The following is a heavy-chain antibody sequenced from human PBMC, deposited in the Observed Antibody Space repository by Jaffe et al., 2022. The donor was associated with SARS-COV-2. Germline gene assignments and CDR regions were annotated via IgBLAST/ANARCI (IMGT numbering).Heavy chain of an antibody. V-gene: IGHV3-23*01. CDR2: ISGSGGST. CDR3: AKAQEGYSYGGGFYYFDY. D-gene: IGHD5-18*01. J-gene: IGHJ4*02. Sequence: EVQLLESGGGLVQPGGSLRLSCAASGFTFSSYAMSWVRQAPGKGLEWVSAISGSGGSTYYADSVKGRFTISRDNSKNTLYLQMNSLRAEDTAVYYCAKAQEGYSYGGGFYYFDYWGQGTLVTVSS. CDR1: GFTFSSYA.